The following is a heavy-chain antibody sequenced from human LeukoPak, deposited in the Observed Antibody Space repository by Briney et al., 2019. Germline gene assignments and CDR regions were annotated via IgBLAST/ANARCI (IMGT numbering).Heavy chain of an antibody. J-gene: IGHJ4*02. CDR3: AKDKSMVRELDY. CDR2: LQYDRTNV. CDR1: RFSFSSYG. Sequence: PGGSLRLSCAASRFSFSSYGMHWVRQAPGKGLEWVAYLQYDRTNVQYADSVKGRFTISRDNSKNTLFLQMNSLRAEDTAVYYCAKDKSMVRELDYWGQGNLVTVSS. V-gene: IGHV3-30*02. D-gene: IGHD3-10*01.